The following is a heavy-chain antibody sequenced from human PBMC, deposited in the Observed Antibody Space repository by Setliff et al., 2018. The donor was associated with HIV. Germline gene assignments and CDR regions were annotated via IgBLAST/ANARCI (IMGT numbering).Heavy chain of an antibody. CDR3: ARALVRGISPPRLDYFDY. CDR2: INPKSDGT. D-gene: IGHD3-10*01. CDR1: GYSFTDYY. Sequence: ASVKVSCKASGYSFTDYYIHWVRQAPGQGLEWMGWINPKSDGTNYAQKFQGWITMTGDTSISTAYMELSRLRFDDTAVYYCARALVRGISPPRLDYFDYWGQGTLVTVSS. V-gene: IGHV1-2*04. J-gene: IGHJ4*02.